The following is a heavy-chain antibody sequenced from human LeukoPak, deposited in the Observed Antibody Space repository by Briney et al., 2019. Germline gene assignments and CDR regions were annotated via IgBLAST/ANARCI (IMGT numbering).Heavy chain of an antibody. Sequence: SVKVSCKASGGTFGSYAISWVRQAPGQGLEWMGRIIPIFGTANYAQKFQGGVTITTDESTSTAYMELSSLRSEDTAVYYCAGRDSTGTSDYWGQGTLVTVSS. V-gene: IGHV1-69*05. J-gene: IGHJ4*02. CDR1: GGTFGSYA. CDR2: IIPIFGTA. CDR3: AGRDSTGTSDY. D-gene: IGHD4-17*01.